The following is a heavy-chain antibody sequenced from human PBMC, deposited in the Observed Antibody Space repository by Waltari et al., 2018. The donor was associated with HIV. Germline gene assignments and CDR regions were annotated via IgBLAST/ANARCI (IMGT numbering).Heavy chain of an antibody. Sequence: QVQLQESGPGLVKPSETLSLTCTVSGGSISSYYRSWIRQPPGKGLEWIGYIYYSGSTNYNPSLKSRVTISVDTSKNQFSLKLSSVTAADTAVYYCARVDYGPNPYGMDVWGQGTTVTVSS. D-gene: IGHD4-17*01. CDR3: ARVDYGPNPYGMDV. V-gene: IGHV4-59*01. CDR1: GGSISSYY. CDR2: IYYSGST. J-gene: IGHJ6*02.